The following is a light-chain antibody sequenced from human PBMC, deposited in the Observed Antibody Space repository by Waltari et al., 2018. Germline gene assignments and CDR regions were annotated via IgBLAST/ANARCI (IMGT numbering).Light chain of an antibody. J-gene: IGLJ2*01. V-gene: IGLV1-40*01. Sequence: QSVLTQPPSLSGAPGPSVLIPCTGSTPNIGSGYSVHWYQQLPGTAPKLPVHGNSHRPSGGPARFSGSKSGTSASLAITGLQAEDEADYYCQSYYSSLSVVFGGGTKLTVL. CDR3: QSYYSSLSVV. CDR1: TPNIGSGYS. CDR2: GNS.